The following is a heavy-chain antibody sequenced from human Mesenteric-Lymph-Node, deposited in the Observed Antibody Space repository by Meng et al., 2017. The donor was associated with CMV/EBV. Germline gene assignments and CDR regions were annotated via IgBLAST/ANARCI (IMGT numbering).Heavy chain of an antibody. J-gene: IGHJ4*02. V-gene: IGHV3-15*01. D-gene: IGHD4-17*01. Sequence: GESLKISCVASGFTFSSYWMHWVRQAPGKGLEWVGHIKTKADGERTNYAAPVRDRFTITRDDSRNTQYLQMNSLKTEDTGVYYCATDVPTWGPGEFDYWGQGMLVTVSS. CDR1: GFTFSSYW. CDR3: ATDVPTWGPGEFDY. CDR2: IKTKADGERT.